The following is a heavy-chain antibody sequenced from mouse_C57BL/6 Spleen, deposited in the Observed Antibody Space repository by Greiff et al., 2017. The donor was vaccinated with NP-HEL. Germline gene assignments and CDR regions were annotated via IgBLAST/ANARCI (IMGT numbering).Heavy chain of an antibody. Sequence: QVQLKQPGAELVRPGTSVKLSCKASGYTFTSYWMHWVKQRPGQGLEWIGVIDPSDSYTNYNQKFKGKATLTVDTSSSTAYMQLSSLTSEDSAVYYCARRYEGFDYWGQGTTLTVSS. J-gene: IGHJ2*01. D-gene: IGHD2-14*01. CDR2: IDPSDSYT. CDR1: GYTFTSYW. V-gene: IGHV1-59*01. CDR3: ARRYEGFDY.